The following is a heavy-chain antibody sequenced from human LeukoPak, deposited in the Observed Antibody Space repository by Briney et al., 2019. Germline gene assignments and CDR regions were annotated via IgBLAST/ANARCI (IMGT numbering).Heavy chain of an antibody. CDR3: ERSSLANY. Sequence: PSETLSLTCAVYGGSFSGYYWSWIRQPPGKGLEWIGEINHSGSTNYNPSLKSRVTISVDTSKNQFSLKLSSVTAADTAVYYCERSSLANYWGQGTLVTVSS. CDR1: GGSFSGYY. V-gene: IGHV4-34*01. J-gene: IGHJ4*02. CDR2: INHSGST. D-gene: IGHD6-13*01.